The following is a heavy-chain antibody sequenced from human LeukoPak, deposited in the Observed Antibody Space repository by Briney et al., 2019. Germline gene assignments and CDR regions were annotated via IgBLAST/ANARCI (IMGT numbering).Heavy chain of an antibody. Sequence: WETLSLTCTVSGGSISSSNYYWGWIRQPPGKGLEWIGSIYYSGSTYYNPSLKSRVTISVDTSKNQFSLKLSSVTAADTAVYYCARQQYQLLVYYYYYMDVWGTGTTVTVSS. CDR1: GGSISSSNYY. CDR2: IYYSGST. CDR3: ARQQYQLLVYYYYYMDV. J-gene: IGHJ6*03. V-gene: IGHV4-39*07. D-gene: IGHD2-2*01.